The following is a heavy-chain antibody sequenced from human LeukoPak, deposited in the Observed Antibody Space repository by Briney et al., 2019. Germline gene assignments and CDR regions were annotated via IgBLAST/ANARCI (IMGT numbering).Heavy chain of an antibody. V-gene: IGHV1-69*04. CDR3: ARDQCSGGSCYSAFDY. Sequence: ASVKVSCKASGGTFSSYTISWVRQAPGQGLEWMGRIIPILGIANYAQKFQGRVTLTADKSTSTAYMELSSLRSEDTAVYYCARDQCSGGSCYSAFDYWGQGTLVTVSS. J-gene: IGHJ4*02. CDR1: GGTFSSYT. D-gene: IGHD2-15*01. CDR2: IIPILGIA.